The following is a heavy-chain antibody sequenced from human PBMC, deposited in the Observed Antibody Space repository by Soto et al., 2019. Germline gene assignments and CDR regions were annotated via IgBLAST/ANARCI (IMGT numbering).Heavy chain of an antibody. V-gene: IGHV2-5*01. J-gene: IGHJ4*02. Sequence: SGPTLVNPTQTLTLTCTFSGFSLSTSGVGVGWIRQPPGKALEWLALIYWNYDKGYSPSLKSRLSITKDTTKNQVVLTMTNMDPADTATYYWAHSSTAAGDYWGQGTLVTVSS. D-gene: IGHD6-19*01. CDR2: IYWNYDK. CDR3: AHSSTAAGDY. CDR1: GFSLSTSGVG.